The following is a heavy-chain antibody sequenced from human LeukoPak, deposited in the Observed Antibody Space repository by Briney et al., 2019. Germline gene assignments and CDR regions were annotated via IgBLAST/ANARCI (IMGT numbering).Heavy chain of an antibody. Sequence: SETLSLTCSVSGVSVSSYSWSWIRQPPGKGLEYFGHRVTISVDTSKNQFSLKLRFATAADTAVYFCARLGMRRLLDLWGQGTLVTVSS. CDR1: GVSVSSYS. D-gene: IGHD2-21*02. CDR3: ARLGMRRLLDL. J-gene: IGHJ5*02. V-gene: IGHV4-59*08.